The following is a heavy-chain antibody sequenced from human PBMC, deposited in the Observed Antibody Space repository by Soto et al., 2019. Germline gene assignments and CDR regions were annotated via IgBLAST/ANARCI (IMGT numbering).Heavy chain of an antibody. CDR2: IYYSGST. V-gene: IGHV4-59*01. CDR1: GGSISSYY. D-gene: IGHD4-17*01. J-gene: IGHJ4*02. CDR3: ARAGGNDYGDYGRDGNDY. Sequence: SETLSLTCTVSGGSISSYYWSWIRQPPGKGLEWIGYIYYSGSTNYNPSLKSRVTISVDTSKNQFSLKLSSVTAADTAVYYCARAGGNDYGDYGRDGNDYWGQGTLVTVSS.